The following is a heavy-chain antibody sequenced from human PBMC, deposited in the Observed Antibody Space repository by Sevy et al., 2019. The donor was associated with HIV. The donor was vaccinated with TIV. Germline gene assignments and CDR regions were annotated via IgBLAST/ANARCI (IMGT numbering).Heavy chain of an antibody. CDR1: GGSFSGYY. Sequence: ETLSLTCAVYGGSFSGYYWSWIRQPPGKGLERIAFINEYGSRLGYVDSVRGRFTISRENTKNSLYLQMNSLRAEDTAVYFCARDRAYSALDYWGQGTLVTVSS. CDR3: ARDRAYSALDY. J-gene: IGHJ4*02. CDR2: INEYGSRL. D-gene: IGHD5-18*01. V-gene: IGHV3-7*01.